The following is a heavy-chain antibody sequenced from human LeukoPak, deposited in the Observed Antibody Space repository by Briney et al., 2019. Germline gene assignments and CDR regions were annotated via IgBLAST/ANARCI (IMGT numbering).Heavy chain of an antibody. CDR1: GGSISSYY. J-gene: IGHJ2*01. Sequence: SETLSLTCSVSGGSISSYYWSWIRQPAGKGLEWIGRIYTSESTNYNPSLRSRVTMSVDASKNQFSLKLSSVTATDTAVYYCARVSMVRGIIGFWYFDLWGRGTLVTVSS. V-gene: IGHV4-4*07. CDR2: IYTSEST. CDR3: ARVSMVRGIIGFWYFDL. D-gene: IGHD3-10*01.